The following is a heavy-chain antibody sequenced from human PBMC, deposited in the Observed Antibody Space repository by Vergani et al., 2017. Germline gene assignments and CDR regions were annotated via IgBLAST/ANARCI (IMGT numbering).Heavy chain of an antibody. CDR2: IRSSSSYN. CDR3: AKDERVTMIVVVTQGLDY. CDR1: GFTFSDYY. V-gene: IGHV3-11*05. Sequence: QVQLVESGGGLVKPGGSLRLSCAAAGFTFSDYYMSWIRQAPGKGLEWVSYIRSSSSYNNYADSVKGRFTISRDNSKKPLYLPMNVLRAEDTAVYYCAKDERVTMIVVVTQGLDYWGQGTLVTVSS. D-gene: IGHD3-22*01. J-gene: IGHJ4*02.